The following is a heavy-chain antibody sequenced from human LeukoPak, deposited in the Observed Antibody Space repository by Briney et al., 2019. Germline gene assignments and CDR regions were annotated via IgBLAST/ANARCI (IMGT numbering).Heavy chain of an antibody. D-gene: IGHD2/OR15-2a*01. Sequence: PSETLSLTCTVSSGSITNYYWSWIRQPPGKGLEWIGFIYYSGNTNYNPSLKSRVTISVDTSKNQFSLKLSSMTAADTAVYYCARGVRRIPQSFDYWGQGTLVTVSS. CDR1: SGSITNYY. J-gene: IGHJ4*02. V-gene: IGHV4-59*12. CDR2: IYYSGNT. CDR3: ARGVRRIPQSFDY.